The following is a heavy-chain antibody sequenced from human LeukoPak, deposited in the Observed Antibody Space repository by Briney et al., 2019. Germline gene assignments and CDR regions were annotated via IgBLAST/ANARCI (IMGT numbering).Heavy chain of an antibody. CDR3: ARVDTAMVKPFDY. D-gene: IGHD5-18*01. Sequence: ASVKVFCKASGYTFTGYYMHWVRQAPGQGLEWMGRINPNSGGTNYAQKFQGRVTMTRDTSISTAYMELSRLRSDDTAVYYCARVDTAMVKPFDYWGQGTLVTVSS. CDR2: INPNSGGT. CDR1: GYTFTGYY. V-gene: IGHV1-2*06. J-gene: IGHJ4*02.